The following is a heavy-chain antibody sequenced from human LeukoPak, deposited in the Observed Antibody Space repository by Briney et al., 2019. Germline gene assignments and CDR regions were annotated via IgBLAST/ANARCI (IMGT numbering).Heavy chain of an antibody. V-gene: IGHV3-30*02. CDR3: AKDPWNLGYCSSTSCYVRDRNYYGMDV. D-gene: IGHD2-2*01. Sequence: GGSLRLSCAASGFTFSSYGMHWVRQAPGKGLEWVAFIRHDGSNKYYADSVKGRFTISRDNSKNTLYLQMNSLRAEDTAVYYCAKDPWNLGYCSSTSCYVRDRNYYGMDVWGQGTTVTVSS. CDR1: GFTFSSYG. J-gene: IGHJ6*02. CDR2: IRHDGSNK.